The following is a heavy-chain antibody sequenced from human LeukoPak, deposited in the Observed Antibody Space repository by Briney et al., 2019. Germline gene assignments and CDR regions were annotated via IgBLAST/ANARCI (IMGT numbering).Heavy chain of an antibody. D-gene: IGHD3-22*01. J-gene: IGHJ6*03. V-gene: IGHV1-69*06. CDR1: GGTFSSYA. CDR2: IIPIFGTA. CDR3: ARSAHYYDSSGYPPDYYYYYMDV. Sequence: SVKVSCKSSGGTFSSYAISWVRQAPGQGLEWMGGIIPIFGTANYAQKFQGRVTITADKSTSTAYMELSSLRSEDTAVYYCARSAHYYDSSGYPPDYYYYYMDVWGKGTTVTVSS.